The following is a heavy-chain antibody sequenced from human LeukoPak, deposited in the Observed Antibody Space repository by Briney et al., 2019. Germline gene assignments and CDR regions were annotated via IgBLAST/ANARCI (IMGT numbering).Heavy chain of an antibody. Sequence: GESLKISCRASGHDFPDYWIGWVRQMPGKGLEWMGIIFPRDSNTVYGPSFQGQVTISVDTSISTAYLQWSSLKASDTAMYYCARIAANWFDPWGQGTLVTVSS. V-gene: IGHV5-51*01. CDR1: GHDFPDYW. CDR2: IFPRDSNT. CDR3: ARIAANWFDP. J-gene: IGHJ5*02. D-gene: IGHD2-15*01.